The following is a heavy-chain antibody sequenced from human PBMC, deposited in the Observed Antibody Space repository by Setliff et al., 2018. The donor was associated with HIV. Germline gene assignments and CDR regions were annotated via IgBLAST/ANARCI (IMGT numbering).Heavy chain of an antibody. D-gene: IGHD3-3*01. CDR2: ISATGST. V-gene: IGHV4-4*09. CDR3: ARNNPVLSQTFGADGLDV. J-gene: IGHJ6*02. Sequence: PSETLSLTCTVSNASISTYYWTWIRQPPGKGLEWIGHISATGSTKYNPSLEGRVTISVYTSQNQLSLRLSSVTAADTAVYYCARNNPVLSQTFGADGLDVWGQGTTVTVSS. CDR1: NASISTYY.